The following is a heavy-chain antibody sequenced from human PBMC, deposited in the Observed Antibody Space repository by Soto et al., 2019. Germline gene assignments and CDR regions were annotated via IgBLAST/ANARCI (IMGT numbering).Heavy chain of an antibody. CDR2: IYPGDSDT. D-gene: IGHD5-12*01. V-gene: IGHV5-51*01. J-gene: IGHJ3*02. Sequence: GESLKISCKGSGYSFTSYWIGWVRQMPGKGLEWMGIIYPGDSDTRYSPSFQGQVTISADKSISTAYLQWSSLKASDTAMYYCAKALRVDGYNHRGPDAFDIWGQGTMVTVSS. CDR3: AKALRVDGYNHRGPDAFDI. CDR1: GYSFTSYW.